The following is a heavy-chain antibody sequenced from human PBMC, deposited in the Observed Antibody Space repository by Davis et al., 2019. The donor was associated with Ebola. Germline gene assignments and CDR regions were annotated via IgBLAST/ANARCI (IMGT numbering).Heavy chain of an antibody. D-gene: IGHD2-2*01. V-gene: IGHV3-23*01. Sequence: GESLKISCAASGFPFSSYAMHWVRQAPGKGLEWVSAISGSGGSTYYADSVKGRFTISRDNSKNTLYLQMNSLKTEDTAVYYCTTEVNCSSTSCGWFDPWGQGTLVTVSS. J-gene: IGHJ5*02. CDR3: TTEVNCSSTSCGWFDP. CDR2: ISGSGGST. CDR1: GFPFSSYA.